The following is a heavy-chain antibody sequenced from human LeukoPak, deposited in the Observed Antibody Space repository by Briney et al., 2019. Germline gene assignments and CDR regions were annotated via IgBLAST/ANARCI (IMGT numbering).Heavy chain of an antibody. Sequence: ASVKVSCKASGYTFTSYGISWVGQAPGQGLEWMGWISAYNGNKKYAKKLKGRVTMTTETSTSTSYMVLRSLRSDDTAVNYCARYLWFGEFPSDPSGMFYGMDVWGKGTTVTVSS. CDR3: ARYLWFGEFPSDPSGMFYGMDV. D-gene: IGHD3-10*01. V-gene: IGHV1-18*04. CDR1: GYTFTSYG. J-gene: IGHJ6*04. CDR2: ISAYNGNK.